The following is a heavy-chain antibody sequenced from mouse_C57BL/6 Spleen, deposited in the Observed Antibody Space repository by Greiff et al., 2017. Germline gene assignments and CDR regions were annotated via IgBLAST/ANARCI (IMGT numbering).Heavy chain of an antibody. V-gene: IGHV2-5*01. CDR2: IWRGGST. CDR1: GFSLTSYG. Sequence: VKLVESGPGLVQPSQSLSITCTVSGFSLTSYGVHWVRQSPGKGLEWLGVIWRGGSTDYNAAFMSRLSITKDNSKSQVFFKMNSLQADDTAIYYCAKEDYYSNYDAMDYWGQGTSVTVSS. J-gene: IGHJ4*01. D-gene: IGHD2-5*01. CDR3: AKEDYYSNYDAMDY.